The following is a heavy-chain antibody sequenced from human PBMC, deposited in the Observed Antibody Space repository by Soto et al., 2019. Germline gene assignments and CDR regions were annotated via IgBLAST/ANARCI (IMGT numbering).Heavy chain of an antibody. CDR1: EGTLTSNA. J-gene: IGHJ6*02. Sequence: QVQLVQSGAEVKKPGSSVKFSSKPSEGTLTSNAISWVRQAPGQGLEWMGGIIPIFGTANYAQKFQGRVTITADESTSTAYMELSSLRSEDTAVYYCASCAVVVVADHYYYYGMDVWGQGTTVTVSS. D-gene: IGHD2-15*01. CDR3: ASCAVVVVADHYYYYGMDV. CDR2: IIPIFGTA. V-gene: IGHV1-69*12.